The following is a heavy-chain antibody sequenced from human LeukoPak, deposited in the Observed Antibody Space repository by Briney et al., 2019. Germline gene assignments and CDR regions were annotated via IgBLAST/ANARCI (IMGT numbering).Heavy chain of an antibody. J-gene: IGHJ4*02. CDR2: ISYSGST. D-gene: IGHD6-6*01. CDR3: ARRRQLAIDY. Sequence: SETLSLTCTVSGGSISSSGHYWDWIRQPAGKGLEWIGSISYSGSTYYNPSLKSRVTISRDPSENQFSLKLSSVTAADTAVYYCARRRQLAIDYWGQETLVTVAS. V-gene: IGHV4-39*01. CDR1: GGSISSSGHY.